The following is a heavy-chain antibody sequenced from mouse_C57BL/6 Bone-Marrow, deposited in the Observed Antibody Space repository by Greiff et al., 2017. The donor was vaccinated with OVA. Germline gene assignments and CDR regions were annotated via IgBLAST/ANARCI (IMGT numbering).Heavy chain of an antibody. CDR3: AREFFYV. Sequence: VQLQQSGAELARPGASVKLSCKASGYTFTSYWMQWVKQRPGQGLEWIGEIDPSDSYTNYNQKFKGKATLTVDTSSSTAYMQLSSLTSEDSAVYYCAREFFYVWGTGTTVTVSS. J-gene: IGHJ1*03. V-gene: IGHV1-50*01. CDR2: IDPSDSYT. CDR1: GYTFTSYW.